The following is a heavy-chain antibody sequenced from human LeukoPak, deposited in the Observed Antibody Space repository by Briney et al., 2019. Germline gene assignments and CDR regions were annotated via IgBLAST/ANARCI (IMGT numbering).Heavy chain of an antibody. V-gene: IGHV1-69*13. CDR1: GGTFSSYA. J-gene: IGHJ3*02. Sequence: ASVKVSCKASGGTFSSYAISWVRQAPGQGLEWMGGIIPIFGTANYAQKFQGRVTITADESTSTAYMELSSLRSEDTAVYYCARQFIAAGGLDDAFDIWGQGTMVTVSS. CDR3: ARQFIAAGGLDDAFDI. CDR2: IIPIFGTA. D-gene: IGHD6-13*01.